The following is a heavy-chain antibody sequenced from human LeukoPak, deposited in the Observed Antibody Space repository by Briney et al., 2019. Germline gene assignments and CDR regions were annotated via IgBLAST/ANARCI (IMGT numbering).Heavy chain of an antibody. CDR3: ARDVRIAAAGLDY. Sequence: ASVKVSGKASGYTFIRHAMHWVRQAPGQSLEWMGWINAGNDDTRYSQKFQGRVIITGDTSSSTAYMELSSLRSEATAVYYCARDVRIAAAGLDYWGQGTLVTVSS. V-gene: IGHV1-3*01. CDR1: GYTFIRHA. CDR2: INAGNDDT. J-gene: IGHJ4*02. D-gene: IGHD6-13*01.